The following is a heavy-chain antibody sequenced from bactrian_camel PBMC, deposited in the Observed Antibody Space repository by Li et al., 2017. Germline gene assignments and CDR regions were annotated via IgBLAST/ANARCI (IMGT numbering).Heavy chain of an antibody. CDR2: VDTRGTT. CDR3: PMSFPFWPAVAGPRGGSSITT. D-gene: IGHD6*01. J-gene: IGHJ4*01. Sequence: HVQLVESGGGLVQPGGSLRLSCAASGFSFNWYWMFWVRQSPGKEREAVTDVDTRGTTWVADSVKGRFTISQDNAKNTLYLQMNSLKTEDTAVYYCPMSFPFWPAVAGPRGGSSITTGARGPRSPSP. CDR1: GFSFNWYW. V-gene: IGHV3S1*01.